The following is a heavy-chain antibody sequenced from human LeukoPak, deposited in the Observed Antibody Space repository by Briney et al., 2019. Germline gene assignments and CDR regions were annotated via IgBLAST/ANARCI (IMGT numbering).Heavy chain of an antibody. Sequence: SETLSLTCTVSGGSITSSSYYWGWTRQSPGKGLEWIGDIYYSGSTYYNPSLKSRVTISVDTSKNQFSLMLSSVTAADTAVYYCARRVIMSSSWFDPWGQGTLVTVSS. CDR3: ARRVIMSSSWFDP. D-gene: IGHD3-10*01. J-gene: IGHJ5*02. CDR2: IYYSGST. CDR1: GGSITSSSYY. V-gene: IGHV4-39*01.